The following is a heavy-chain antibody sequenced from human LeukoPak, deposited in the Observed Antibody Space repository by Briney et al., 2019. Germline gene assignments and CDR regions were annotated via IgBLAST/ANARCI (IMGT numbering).Heavy chain of an antibody. J-gene: IGHJ4*02. CDR2: ISYDGSNK. CDR1: GFTFSSYG. Sequence: RTGGSLRLSCAASGFTFSSYGMHWVRQAPGKGLEWVAVISYDGSNKYYADSVKGRFTISRDNSKNTLYLQMNSLRAEDTAVYYCAKDTSPIVGATKDYWGQGTLVTVSS. D-gene: IGHD1-26*01. CDR3: AKDTSPIVGATKDY. V-gene: IGHV3-30*18.